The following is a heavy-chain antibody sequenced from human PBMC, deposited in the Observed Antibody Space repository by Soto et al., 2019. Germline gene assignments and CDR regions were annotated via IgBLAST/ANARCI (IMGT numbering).Heavy chain of an antibody. J-gene: IGHJ6*02. V-gene: IGHV4-59*01. CDR2: IYCSGST. CDR1: GGSISSYY. CDR3: ARVSTIYKRGGMDV. Sequence: PSETLSLTCTVSGGSISSYYWIWIRQPPGKGLEWIGYIYCSGSTNYNPSLKSRVTISVDTSKNQFSLKLSSVTAADTAVYYCARVSTIYKRGGMDVWGQGTTVTVSS. D-gene: IGHD1-1*01.